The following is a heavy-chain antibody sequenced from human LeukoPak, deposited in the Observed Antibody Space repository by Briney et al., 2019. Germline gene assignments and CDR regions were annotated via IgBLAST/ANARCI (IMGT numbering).Heavy chain of an antibody. CDR3: ARGSLPAAMGYYYMDV. D-gene: IGHD2-2*01. CDR1: GGSISSYY. CDR2: IYTSGST. V-gene: IGHV4-4*07. J-gene: IGHJ6*03. Sequence: SETLSLTCTVSGGSISSYYWSWIRQPAGKGLEWIGRIYTSGSTNYNPSLKSRVTMSVDTSKNQFSLKLSSVTAADTAVCYCARGSLPAAMGYYYMDVWGKGTTVTVSS.